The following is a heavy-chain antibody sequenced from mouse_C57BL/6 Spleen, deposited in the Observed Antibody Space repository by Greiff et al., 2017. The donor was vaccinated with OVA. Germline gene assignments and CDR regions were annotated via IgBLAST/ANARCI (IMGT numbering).Heavy chain of an antibody. J-gene: IGHJ2*01. CDR3: ARYGSQGSFDY. CDR2: IDPSDSET. V-gene: IGHV1-52*01. CDR1: GYTFTSYW. Sequence: VQLQQPGAELVRPGSSVKLSCKASGYTFTSYWMHWVKQRPIQGLEWIGNIDPSDSETHSNQKFKDKATLTVDKSSSTAYMQLSSLTSEDSAVYYCARYGSQGSFDYWGQGTTLTVSS. D-gene: IGHD2-2*01.